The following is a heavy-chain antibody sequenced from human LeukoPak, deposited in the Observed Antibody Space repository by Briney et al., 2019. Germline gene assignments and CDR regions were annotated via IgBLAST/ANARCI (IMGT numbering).Heavy chain of an antibody. Sequence: GESLKISCKGSGYSFTSYWIGWVRQMPGKGLEWMGIIYPGDSDTRYSPSFQGQVTISADKPISTAYLQWSSLKASDTAMYYCARLLGSEVVINWSYFDYWGQGTLVTVSS. CDR1: GYSFTSYW. V-gene: IGHV5-51*01. J-gene: IGHJ4*02. CDR3: ARLLGSEVVINWSYFDY. D-gene: IGHD3-22*01. CDR2: IYPGDSDT.